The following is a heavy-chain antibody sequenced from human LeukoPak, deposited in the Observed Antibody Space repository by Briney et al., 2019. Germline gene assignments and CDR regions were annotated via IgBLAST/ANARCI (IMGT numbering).Heavy chain of an antibody. CDR3: ARHEHRGYQLFDY. V-gene: IGHV4-39*01. CDR2: IHYNGST. J-gene: IGHJ4*02. CDR1: GGSISSSSYY. D-gene: IGHD3-22*01. Sequence: PSETLSLTCTVSGGSISSSSYYWGCIRQPPGKGLEWIGSIHYNGSTCYNPSLESRVVMSVDTSKNQFSLKLSSVTAADTAVYYCARHEHRGYQLFDYWGQGTLVTVSS.